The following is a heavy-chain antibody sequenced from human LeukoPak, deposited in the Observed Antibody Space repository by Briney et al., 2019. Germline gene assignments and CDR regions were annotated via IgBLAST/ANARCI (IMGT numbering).Heavy chain of an antibody. CDR3: ARNSGSYYYFDY. V-gene: IGHV1-69*04. CDR2: IIPILGIA. CDR1: GYTFTSYD. D-gene: IGHD1-26*01. J-gene: IGHJ4*02. Sequence: ASVKVSCKASGYTFTSYDINWVRQAPGQGLEWMGRIIPILGIANYAQKFQGRVTITADKSTSTAYMELSSLRSEDTAVYYCARNSGSYYYFDYWGQGTLVTVSS.